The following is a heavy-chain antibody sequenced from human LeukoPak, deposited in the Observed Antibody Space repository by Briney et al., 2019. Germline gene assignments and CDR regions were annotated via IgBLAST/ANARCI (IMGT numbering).Heavy chain of an antibody. CDR2: IIPIFGTA. CDR1: GGTFSSYA. Sequence: SVKVSCKASGGTFSSYAISWVRQAPGQGLEWMGGIIPIFGTANYAQKFQGRVTITADESTSTAYMELRSLRSDDTAMYYCARDRGSYDSSGSSYWGQGTLVTVSS. D-gene: IGHD3-22*01. CDR3: ARDRGSYDSSGSSY. J-gene: IGHJ4*02. V-gene: IGHV1-69*13.